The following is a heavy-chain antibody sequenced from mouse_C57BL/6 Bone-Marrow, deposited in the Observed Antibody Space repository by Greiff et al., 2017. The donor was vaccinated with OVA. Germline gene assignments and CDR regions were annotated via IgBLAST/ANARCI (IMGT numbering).Heavy chain of an antibody. V-gene: IGHV10-1*01. CDR1: GFIFNTYA. Sequence: DAGGGLVQPKGSLKLSCAASGFIFNTYAMNWVRQAPGKGLEWVARIRSKSNNYATYYADSVKDRFTISRDDSESMLYLQMNNLKTEDTAMYYCVREGGAYWGQGTLVTVSA. CDR3: VREGGAY. J-gene: IGHJ3*01. CDR2: IRSKSNNYAT.